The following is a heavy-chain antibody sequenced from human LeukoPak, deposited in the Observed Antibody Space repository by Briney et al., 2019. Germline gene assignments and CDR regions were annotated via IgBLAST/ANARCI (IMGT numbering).Heavy chain of an antibody. V-gene: IGHV1-69*13. J-gene: IGHJ4*02. CDR2: IIPIFGTA. CDR3: AKDGLYSSGWDYYFDY. D-gene: IGHD6-19*01. Sequence: SVKVSCKASGGTFGSYAISWVRQAPGQGLEWMGGIIPIFGTANYAQKFQGRVTITADESTSTAYMELSSLRSEDTAVYYCAKDGLYSSGWDYYFDYWGQGTLVTVSS. CDR1: GGTFGSYA.